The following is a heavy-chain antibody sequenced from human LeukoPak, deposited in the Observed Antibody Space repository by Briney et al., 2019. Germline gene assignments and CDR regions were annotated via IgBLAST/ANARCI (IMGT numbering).Heavy chain of an antibody. J-gene: IGHJ4*02. D-gene: IGHD6-13*01. Sequence: GGSLRLSCAASGFTFSSYAMSWVRQAPGKGLEWVSAISGSGGSTYSPDSVKGRFTISRDNSKNTLYLQMNSLRAEDTAVYYCARDITSSWYDYWGQGTLVTVSS. CDR3: ARDITSSWYDY. CDR1: GFTFSSYA. CDR2: ISGSGGST. V-gene: IGHV3-23*01.